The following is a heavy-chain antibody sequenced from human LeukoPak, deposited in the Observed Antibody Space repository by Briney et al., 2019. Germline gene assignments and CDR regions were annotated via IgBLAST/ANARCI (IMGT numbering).Heavy chain of an antibody. J-gene: IGHJ4*02. Sequence: QSGGSLRLSCAASGFTFSSYAMSWVRQAPGKGLEWVSAISGSGGSTYYADSEKGRFTISRDNSKNTLYLQMNSLRAEDTAVYYCAKDLFQWPYFDYWGQGTLVTVSS. D-gene: IGHD6-19*01. CDR1: GFTFSSYA. CDR2: ISGSGGST. CDR3: AKDLFQWPYFDY. V-gene: IGHV3-23*01.